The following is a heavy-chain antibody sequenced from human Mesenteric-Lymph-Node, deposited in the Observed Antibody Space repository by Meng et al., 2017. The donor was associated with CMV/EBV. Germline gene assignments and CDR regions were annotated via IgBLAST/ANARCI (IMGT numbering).Heavy chain of an antibody. CDR2: ITGSGGSP. Sequence: GGSLRLSCAASGFTFSSYAVSWVRQAPGKGLQWVSAITGSGGSPYYADSVKGRFTISRDNSKNTLYLQMNSLRAEDTAVYYCAKVPKPAAVSIYYYYGMDVWGQGTTVTVSS. CDR3: AKVPKPAAVSIYYYYGMDV. V-gene: IGHV3-23*01. J-gene: IGHJ6*02. D-gene: IGHD2-2*01. CDR1: GFTFSSYA.